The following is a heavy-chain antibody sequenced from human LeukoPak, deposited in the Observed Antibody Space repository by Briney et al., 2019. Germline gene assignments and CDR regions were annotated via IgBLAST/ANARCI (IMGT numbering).Heavy chain of an antibody. Sequence: SETLSLTCTVSGGSSSSSSYYWGWIRQPPGKGLEWIVSIYYSGSTYYNPSLKSRVTISVDTSKNPFSLKLSSVTAADTAVYYCARSYYDFWSGYYGDNWFDPWGQGTLVTVSS. CDR3: ARSYYDFWSGYYGDNWFDP. V-gene: IGHV4-39*01. J-gene: IGHJ5*02. CDR1: GGSSSSSSYY. D-gene: IGHD3-3*01. CDR2: IYYSGST.